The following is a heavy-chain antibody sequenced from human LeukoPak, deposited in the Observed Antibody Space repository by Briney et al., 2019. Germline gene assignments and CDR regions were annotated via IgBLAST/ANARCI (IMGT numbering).Heavy chain of an antibody. D-gene: IGHD2-2*01. Sequence: KPSETLSLTCTVSGGSISSSSYYWGWIRQPPGKGLEWIGNIYYIGSTYYNPSLKSRVTISVDTSKNHFSLKLSSVTAADTAVYYCARLPLVSPGCDYWGQGTLVTVSS. V-gene: IGHV4-39*02. CDR2: IYYIGST. CDR3: ARLPLVSPGCDY. CDR1: GGSISSSSYY. J-gene: IGHJ4*02.